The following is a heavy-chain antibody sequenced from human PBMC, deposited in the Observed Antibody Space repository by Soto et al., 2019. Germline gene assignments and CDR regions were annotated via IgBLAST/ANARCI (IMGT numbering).Heavy chain of an antibody. D-gene: IGHD3-22*01. Sequence: EVQLVESGGGLVQPGRSLGLSCAASGFTFDDYAMHWVRQAPGKGLEWVSGISWNSGSIGYADSVKGRFTISRDNAKNSLYLQMNSLRAEDTALYYCAKDRPEDSSGYRGAFDIWGQGTMVTVSS. CDR3: AKDRPEDSSGYRGAFDI. J-gene: IGHJ3*02. CDR2: ISWNSGSI. CDR1: GFTFDDYA. V-gene: IGHV3-9*01.